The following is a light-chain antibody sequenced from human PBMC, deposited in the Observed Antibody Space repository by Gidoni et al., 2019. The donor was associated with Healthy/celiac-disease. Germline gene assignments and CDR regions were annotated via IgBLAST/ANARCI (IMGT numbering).Light chain of an antibody. CDR1: SSNIGSNT. J-gene: IGLJ3*02. CDR2: NNN. Sequence: HSVLTQPPSASGTPGQRVTISCSGSSSNIGSNTVNWYQQLPGTAPKLLIYNNNQRPSGVPDRFSGSKSGTSASLAISGLQSEDEADYYCAGWDDSLNGVFGGGTKLTVL. CDR3: AGWDDSLNGV. V-gene: IGLV1-44*01.